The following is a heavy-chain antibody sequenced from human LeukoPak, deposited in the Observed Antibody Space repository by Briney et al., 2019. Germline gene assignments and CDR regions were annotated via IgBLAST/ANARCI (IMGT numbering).Heavy chain of an antibody. J-gene: IGHJ2*01. CDR2: INHSGST. D-gene: IGHD2-21*01. Sequence: SETLSLTCAVYGGSFSGYYWTRIRQPPGKGLEWIGEINHSGSTNYNPSLKSRVTISVDTSKNQFSLKLSSVTAADTAVYYCARDLFHWYFDLWGRGTLVTVSS. V-gene: IGHV4-34*01. CDR3: ARDLFHWYFDL. CDR1: GGSFSGYY.